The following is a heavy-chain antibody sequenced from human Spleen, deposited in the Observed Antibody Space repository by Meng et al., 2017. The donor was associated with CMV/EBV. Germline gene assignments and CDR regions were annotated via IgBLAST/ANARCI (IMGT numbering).Heavy chain of an antibody. CDR1: GFTFSDYG. Sequence: GGSLRLSCAASGFTFSDYGMSWVRQAPGKGLEWVAVISYDGSNKYYADSVKGRFTISRDNSKNTLYLQMNSLRAEDTAVYYCARDYYDSSGYHPGDYWGQGTLVTVSS. D-gene: IGHD3-22*01. CDR3: ARDYYDSSGYHPGDY. CDR2: ISYDGSNK. J-gene: IGHJ4*02. V-gene: IGHV3-30*03.